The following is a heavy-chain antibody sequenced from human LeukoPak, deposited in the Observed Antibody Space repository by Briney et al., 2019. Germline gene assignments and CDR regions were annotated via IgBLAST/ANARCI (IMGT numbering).Heavy chain of an antibody. CDR2: INPSGGST. CDR3: ARSYYDSSGYSWGFDY. Sequence: GASVKVSCKASGDTFTSYYMHWVRQAPGQGLEWMGIINPSGGSTSYAQKYQGRVTMTRDMSTSTVYMELSNLRSEDTAVYYCARSYYDSSGYSWGFDYWGQGTLVTVSS. J-gene: IGHJ4*02. D-gene: IGHD3-22*01. V-gene: IGHV1-46*01. CDR1: GDTFTSYY.